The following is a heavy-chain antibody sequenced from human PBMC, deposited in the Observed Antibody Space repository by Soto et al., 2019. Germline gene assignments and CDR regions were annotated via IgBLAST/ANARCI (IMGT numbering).Heavy chain of an antibody. J-gene: IGHJ4*02. V-gene: IGHV3-9*01. CDR3: VQGRYPTMATPLDH. D-gene: IGHD2-15*01. CDR2: ISWDSSTI. Sequence: GGSLRLSCAASGFTFDNCGMHWVRQATGKGLVWVAGISWDSSTIGYADSVKGRFIISRDDAKNSLYLQMDSLRGEDTALYYCVQGRYPTMATPLDHWGQGTQVTVSS. CDR1: GFTFDNCG.